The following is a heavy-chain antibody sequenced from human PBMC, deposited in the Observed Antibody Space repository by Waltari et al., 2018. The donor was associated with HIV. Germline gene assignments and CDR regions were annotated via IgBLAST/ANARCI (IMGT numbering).Heavy chain of an antibody. Sequence: QVQLVESGGGVVQPGKSLRPSLSAAGFTLSSYGINWVRQAPGKGLVWVAVISFDERNEYYADSVKGRFTISRDNSKNTVYLQMNSLRAEDTAVYYCAKEGWELLQFGYYFDYWGQGTLVTVSS. D-gene: IGHD1-26*01. CDR2: ISFDERNE. CDR1: GFTLSSYG. J-gene: IGHJ4*02. CDR3: AKEGWELLQFGYYFDY. V-gene: IGHV3-30*18.